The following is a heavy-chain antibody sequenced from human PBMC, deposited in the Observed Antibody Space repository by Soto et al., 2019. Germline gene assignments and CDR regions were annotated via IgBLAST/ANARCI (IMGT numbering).Heavy chain of an antibody. V-gene: IGHV1-69*13. CDR3: ARDATIFGVVIIPGYWLHP. Sequence: ASVKVSCKASGGTFSSYAISWVRQAPGQGLEWMGGIIPIFGTANYAQKFQGRVTITADESTSTAYMELSSLRSEDTAVYYCARDATIFGVVIIPGYWLHPCGQGTMVTVSS. J-gene: IGHJ5*02. D-gene: IGHD3-3*01. CDR1: GGTFSSYA. CDR2: IIPIFGTA.